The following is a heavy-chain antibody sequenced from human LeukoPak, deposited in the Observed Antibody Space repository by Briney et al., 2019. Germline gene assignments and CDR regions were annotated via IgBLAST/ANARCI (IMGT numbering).Heavy chain of an antibody. CDR3: AIEYYYDTSDYWGAAFDI. J-gene: IGHJ3*02. V-gene: IGHV1-8*01. CDR2: MNPNSGNT. D-gene: IGHD3-22*01. Sequence: ASVKVSCKASGYTFTTYAISWVRQATGQGLEWMGWMNPNSGNTGYAPKFQGRVTMTRNTSIFTAYMELSSLRSEDTAVYYCAIEYYYDTSDYWGAAFDIWGQGTMVTVSS. CDR1: GYTFTTYA.